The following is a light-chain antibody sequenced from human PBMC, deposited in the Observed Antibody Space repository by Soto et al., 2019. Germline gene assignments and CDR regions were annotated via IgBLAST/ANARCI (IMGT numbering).Light chain of an antibody. CDR3: QQRSNWPWT. CDR1: QSVSNF. V-gene: IGKV3-11*01. Sequence: ESVLTQSPPTLSLSPGERATLSCRASQSVSNFLAWYQQKPGQAPRLLISDASNRATGIPGRFSGSGSGTDFSLTISSLEHEDFAVYYCQQRSNWPWTFGQGTKMEIK. J-gene: IGKJ1*01. CDR2: DAS.